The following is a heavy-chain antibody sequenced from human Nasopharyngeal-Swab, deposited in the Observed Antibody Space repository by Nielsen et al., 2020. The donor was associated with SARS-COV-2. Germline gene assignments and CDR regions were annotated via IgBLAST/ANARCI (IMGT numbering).Heavy chain of an antibody. V-gene: IGHV1-18*01. Sequence: ASVKVSCKASGYTFTSYGISWVRQAPAQGLEWMGWISAYNGNTNYAQKLQGRVTMTTDTSTSTAYMELRSLRSDDTAVYYCARERGTTGFGYFDLWGRGTLVTVSS. CDR3: ARERGTTGFGYFDL. CDR2: ISAYNGNT. CDR1: GYTFTSYG. D-gene: IGHD1-7*01. J-gene: IGHJ2*01.